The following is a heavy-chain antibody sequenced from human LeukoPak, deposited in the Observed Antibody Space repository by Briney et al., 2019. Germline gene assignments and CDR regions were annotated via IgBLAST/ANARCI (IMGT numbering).Heavy chain of an antibody. CDR1: GFTFSSYA. Sequence: GGSLRLSCAASGFTFSSYAMSWVRQAPGKGLEWVSAISGSGGSTYYANSVKGRFTISRDNSKNTLYLQMNSLRAEDTAVYYCAKMDRPHSSIAAAIATGIDYWGQGTLVTVSS. V-gene: IGHV3-23*01. CDR2: ISGSGGST. CDR3: AKMDRPHSSIAAAIATGIDY. J-gene: IGHJ4*02. D-gene: IGHD6-13*01.